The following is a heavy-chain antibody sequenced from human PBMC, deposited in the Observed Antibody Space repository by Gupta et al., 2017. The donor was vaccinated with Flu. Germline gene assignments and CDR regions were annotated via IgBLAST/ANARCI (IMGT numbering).Heavy chain of an antibody. Sequence: QVQLVESGGGLVKPGGSLRLSCAASGFTFSDYYMSWIRQAPGKGLEWVSYISSSSSYTNYADSVKGRFTISRDNAKNSLYLQMNSLRAEDTAVYYCAREGEDYYDSSGIDYWGQGTLVTVSS. V-gene: IGHV3-11*05. CDR3: AREGEDYYDSSGIDY. CDR2: ISSSSSYT. D-gene: IGHD3-22*01. J-gene: IGHJ4*02. CDR1: GFTFSDYY.